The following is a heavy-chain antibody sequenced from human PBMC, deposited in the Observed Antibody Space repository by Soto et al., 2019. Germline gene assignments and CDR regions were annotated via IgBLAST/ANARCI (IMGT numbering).Heavy chain of an antibody. Sequence: TSETLSLTCTVSGGSISSYYWSWIRQPPGKGLEWIGYIYYSGSTNYNPSFKSRVTISVDTSKNQFSLKLSSVTAADTAVYYCARALYCSGGSCYPPHFDYWGQGTLVTVSS. CDR3: ARALYCSGGSCYPPHFDY. D-gene: IGHD2-15*01. J-gene: IGHJ4*02. V-gene: IGHV4-59*01. CDR2: IYYSGST. CDR1: GGSISSYY.